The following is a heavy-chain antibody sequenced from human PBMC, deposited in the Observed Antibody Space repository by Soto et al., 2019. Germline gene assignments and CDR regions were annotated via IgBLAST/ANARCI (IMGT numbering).Heavy chain of an antibody. CDR2: TSPMFATA. CDR1: GGSFSTYI. J-gene: IGHJ4*02. Sequence: QVHLVQSGAEVKKPGSSVKVSCKASGGSFSTYIFAWVRQAPGQGLEWMGGTSPMFATAQYAQKLQGRVTITSDESTSTVYIDLTSLTSYDTVGYYCARGLFGQQWLVGFDTLGQVTLVNVAS. V-gene: IGHV1-69*01. CDR3: ARGLFGQQWLVGFDT. D-gene: IGHD6-19*01.